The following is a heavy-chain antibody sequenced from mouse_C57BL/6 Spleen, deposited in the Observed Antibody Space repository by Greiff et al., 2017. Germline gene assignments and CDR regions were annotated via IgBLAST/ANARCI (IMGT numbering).Heavy chain of an antibody. Sequence: EVQGVESGPELVKPGASVKIPCKASGYTFTDHNMDWVKQSHGKGLEWIGDINPNNGGTNYNQKFKGKATLTVDKSSSTAYMELRSLTSEDTAVYYCAREDGYYEFAYWGQGTLLTVSA. CDR2: INPNNGGT. J-gene: IGHJ3*01. CDR3: AREDGYYEFAY. CDR1: GYTFTDHN. D-gene: IGHD2-3*01. V-gene: IGHV1-18*01.